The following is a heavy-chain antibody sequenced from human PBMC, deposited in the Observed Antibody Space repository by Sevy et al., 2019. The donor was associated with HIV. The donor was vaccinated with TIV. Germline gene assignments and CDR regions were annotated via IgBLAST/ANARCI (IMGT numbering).Heavy chain of an antibody. Sequence: GGSLRLSCAASGFTFDDYAMHWVRQSPGKGLEWVSCINWDGSVTYYADFAKGRFTLSRDNSNNSLFLQMNSLRHDDGWFFYCSESAVLGGYPPHFDYWGQGTLVTVSS. CDR1: GFTFDDYA. V-gene: IGHV3-43D*04. CDR2: INWDGSVT. D-gene: IGHD3-16*02. J-gene: IGHJ4*02. CDR3: SESAVLGGYPPHFDY.